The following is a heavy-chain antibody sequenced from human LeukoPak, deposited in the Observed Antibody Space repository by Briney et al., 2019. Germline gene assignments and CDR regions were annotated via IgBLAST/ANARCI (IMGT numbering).Heavy chain of an antibody. Sequence: SETLSLTCTVSGGSISSYYWSWIRQPPGKGLECIGYIYYSGSTNYNPSLKSRVTISVDTSKNQFSLKLSSVTAADTAVYYCARVKVDSMVRYYFDYWGQGTLVTVSS. CDR3: ARVKVDSMVRYYFDY. J-gene: IGHJ4*02. CDR2: IYYSGST. D-gene: IGHD3-10*01. V-gene: IGHV4-59*01. CDR1: GGSISSYY.